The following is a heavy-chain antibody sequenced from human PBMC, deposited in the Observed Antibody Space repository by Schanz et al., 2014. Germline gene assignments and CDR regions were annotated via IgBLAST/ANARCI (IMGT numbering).Heavy chain of an antibody. CDR3: AKAADWPVTRFDP. Sequence: EVQLVESGGGLIQPGGSLRLSCAASGFGFSSYSMNWVRQAPGKGLEWVSYISGSSRTIYYADSMKGRFTISRDNSKNTLYLQMNSLRAEDTAVYYCAKAADWPVTRFDPWGQGTLVTVSS. D-gene: IGHD3-9*01. CDR1: GFGFSSYS. V-gene: IGHV3-48*01. J-gene: IGHJ5*02. CDR2: ISGSSRTI.